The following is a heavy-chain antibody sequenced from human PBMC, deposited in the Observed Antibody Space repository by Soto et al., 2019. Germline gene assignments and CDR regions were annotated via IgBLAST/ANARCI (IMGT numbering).Heavy chain of an antibody. Sequence: ASVKVCCKASGYTFTSYAMNWVRQAPGQGLEWMGWINTNTGNPTYAQGFTGRFVFSLDTSVSTAYLQICSLKAEDTAVYYCARDGSYDILTGYYLWGYYYYGMDVWGQGTTVTVSS. D-gene: IGHD3-9*01. CDR3: ARDGSYDILTGYYLWGYYYYGMDV. V-gene: IGHV7-4-1*01. CDR1: GYTFTSYA. CDR2: INTNTGNP. J-gene: IGHJ6*02.